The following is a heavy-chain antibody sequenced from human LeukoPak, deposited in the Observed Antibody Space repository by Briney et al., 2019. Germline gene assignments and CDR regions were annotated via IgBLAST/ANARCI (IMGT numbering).Heavy chain of an antibody. J-gene: IGHJ6*02. V-gene: IGHV3-33*01. CDR3: AREVSEQQLVLYYYYYGMDV. D-gene: IGHD6-13*01. CDR1: GFTFSSYG. CDR2: IWYDGSNK. Sequence: PGGSLRLSCAASGFTFSSYGMHWVRQAPGKGLEWVAVIWYDGSNKYYADSVKGRFTISRDNSKNTLYLQMNSLRAEDTAVYYCAREVSEQQLVLYYYYYGMDVWGQGTTVTVSS.